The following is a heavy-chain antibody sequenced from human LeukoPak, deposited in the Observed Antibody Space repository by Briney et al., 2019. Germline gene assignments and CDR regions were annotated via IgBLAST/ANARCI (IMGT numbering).Heavy chain of an antibody. V-gene: IGHV3-74*01. CDR1: GFTFSNYW. J-gene: IGHJ4*02. D-gene: IGHD3-10*01. Sequence: GGSLRLSCAASGFTFSNYWMHWVRQDPGKGLVWVSFINPDGGTTNYADSVKGRFTISRDNAKNALYLQMSSLRAEDTAVYYCAKDLHYGSADYWGQGTLVTVSS. CDR3: AKDLHYGSADY. CDR2: INPDGGTT.